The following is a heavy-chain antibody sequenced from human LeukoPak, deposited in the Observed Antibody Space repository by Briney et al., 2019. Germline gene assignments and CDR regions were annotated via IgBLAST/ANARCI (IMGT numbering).Heavy chain of an antibody. V-gene: IGHV1-69*04. J-gene: IGHJ4*02. Sequence: ASVKVSCKASGGTFSSYAISWVRQAPGQGLEWMGRIIPIFGIANYAQKFQGRVTITADKSTSTAYMELSSLRSEDTAVYYCAREGRDGSKTPFDYWGQGTLVTVSS. CDR2: IIPIFGIA. CDR1: GGTFSSYA. D-gene: IGHD5-24*01. CDR3: AREGRDGSKTPFDY.